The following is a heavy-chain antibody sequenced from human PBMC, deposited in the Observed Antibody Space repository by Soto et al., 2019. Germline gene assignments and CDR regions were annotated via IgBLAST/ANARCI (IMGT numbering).Heavy chain of an antibody. CDR2: VSYSGNT. D-gene: IGHD6-13*01. V-gene: IGHV4-39*01. CDR3: AGHTDSAGGRYFDL. J-gene: IGHJ2*01. Sequence: QLQLQESGPGLVKPSETLSLTCTVSGGSISGSSHYWGWIRQPPGKGLEWITSVSYSGNTYHNPYLKSRVTISVDTSKNQFSLNLSSVTAPDTAVYYCAGHTDSAGGRYFDLWGRGTLVTVSS. CDR1: GGSISGSSHY.